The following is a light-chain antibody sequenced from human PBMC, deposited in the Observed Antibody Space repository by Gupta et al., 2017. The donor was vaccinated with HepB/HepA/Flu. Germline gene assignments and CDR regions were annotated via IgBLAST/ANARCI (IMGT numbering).Light chain of an antibody. V-gene: IGKV1-39*01. J-gene: IGKJ1*01. CDR1: QSISNY. Sequence: DIQMTQSPSSLSASVGDRVTITCRASQSISNYLNWYQQKPGKAPKLLIYAASSLQSGVPSRFSGSGYGTDFTLSISSLQPEDFASYYCQQSHSTPPTFGQGTKVEIK. CDR2: AAS. CDR3: QQSHSTPPT.